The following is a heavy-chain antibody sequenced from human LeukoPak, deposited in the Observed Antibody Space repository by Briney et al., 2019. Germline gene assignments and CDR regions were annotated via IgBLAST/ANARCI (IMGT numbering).Heavy chain of an antibody. D-gene: IGHD1-1*01. V-gene: IGHV3-7*01. Sequence: PGGSLRLSCAASGFTFSSYWMSWVRQAPGKGPEWVANIKQDGSEKYYVDSVKGRFTISRDNPKNSLYLQMNSLRAEDTAVYYCARGVPTGIDYFDYWGQGTLVTVSS. CDR3: ARGVPTGIDYFDY. CDR2: IKQDGSEK. CDR1: GFTFSSYW. J-gene: IGHJ4*02.